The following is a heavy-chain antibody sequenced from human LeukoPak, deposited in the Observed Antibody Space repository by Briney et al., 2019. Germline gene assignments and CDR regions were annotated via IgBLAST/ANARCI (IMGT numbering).Heavy chain of an antibody. CDR2: ISSRSSYI. D-gene: IGHD6-19*01. Sequence: GGSLRLSCAASGFTFDEYSMNWVRQAPGKGLEWVSSISSRSSYIDYADSLKGRFTISRDNAKNSLYLQMNSLRAEDTAVYYCARGKEPVAGSLSHFDYWGQGTLVTVSS. J-gene: IGHJ4*02. CDR1: GFTFDEYS. CDR3: ARGKEPVAGSLSHFDY. V-gene: IGHV3-21*01.